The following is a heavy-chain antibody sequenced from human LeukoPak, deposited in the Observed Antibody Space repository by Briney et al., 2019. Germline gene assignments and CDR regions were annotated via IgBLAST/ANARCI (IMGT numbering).Heavy chain of an antibody. Sequence: GGSLRLSCAASGFTFRSYGMSWVRQAPGKGLEWVANIKQDGSEKYYVGAVKGRFTISRDNDMNSLYLQMNSLRAEDTAVYYCARAGDIVVVPAAMRGDAFDIWGQGTMVTVSS. CDR2: IKQDGSEK. CDR1: GFTFRSYG. CDR3: ARAGDIVVVPAAMRGDAFDI. J-gene: IGHJ3*02. V-gene: IGHV3-7*01. D-gene: IGHD2-2*01.